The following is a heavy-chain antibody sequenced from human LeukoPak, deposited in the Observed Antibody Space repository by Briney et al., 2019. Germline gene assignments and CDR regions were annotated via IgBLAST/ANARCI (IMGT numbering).Heavy chain of an antibody. D-gene: IGHD3-3*01. V-gene: IGHV3-74*01. CDR2: ISPCGSST. CDR3: ATSPIFSND. CDR1: VLTFREYC. Sequence: GGSLRLSCAACVLTFREYCMHWVRQAPGKGVVWVSYISPCGSSTTYADSVRGRFITSRDNARNTLYLQMNSLRVGGTAVYYCATSPIFSNDWGQGTLVTVSS. J-gene: IGHJ4*02.